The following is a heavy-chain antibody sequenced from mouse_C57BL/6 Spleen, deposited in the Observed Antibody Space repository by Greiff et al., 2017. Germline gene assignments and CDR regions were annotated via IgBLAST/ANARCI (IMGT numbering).Heavy chain of an antibody. V-gene: IGHV3-6*01. CDR3: ARGNYGYDVGFAY. CDR2: ISYDGSN. D-gene: IGHD2-2*01. CDR1: GYSITSGYY. J-gene: IGHJ3*01. Sequence: EVQLQESGPGLVKPSQSLSLTCSVTGYSITSGYYWNWIRQFPGNKLEWMGYISYDGSNNYNPSLKNRISITRDTSKNQFFLKLNSVTTEDTATYYCARGNYGYDVGFAYWGQGTLVTVSA.